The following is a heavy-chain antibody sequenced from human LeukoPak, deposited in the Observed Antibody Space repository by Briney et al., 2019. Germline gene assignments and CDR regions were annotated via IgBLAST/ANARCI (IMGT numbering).Heavy chain of an antibody. J-gene: IGHJ6*03. CDR3: ARVPLVDGYISMDV. CDR1: GGSISSSSYY. CDR2: IYYSGST. D-gene: IGHD5-24*01. Sequence: RPSETLSLTCTVSGGSISSSSYYWGWIRQPPGKGLEWIGNIYYSGSTYYNPSLKSRVTISVDTSKNQFSLKLSSVTAADTAVYYCARVPLVDGYISMDVWGKGTTVTVSS. V-gene: IGHV4-39*07.